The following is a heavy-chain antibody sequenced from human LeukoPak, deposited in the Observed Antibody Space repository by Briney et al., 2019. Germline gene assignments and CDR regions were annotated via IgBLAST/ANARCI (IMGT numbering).Heavy chain of an antibody. Sequence: SETLSLTCAVYGGSFSGHYWSWIRQPPGKGLEWIGYIYYSGSTNYNPSLKSRVTISVDTSKNQFSLKLSSVTAADTAVYYCAGSTYYYDSSGYYPYYFDYWGQGTLVTVSS. CDR2: IYYSGST. J-gene: IGHJ4*02. CDR1: GGSFSGHY. D-gene: IGHD3-22*01. CDR3: AGSTYYYDSSGYYPYYFDY. V-gene: IGHV4-59*08.